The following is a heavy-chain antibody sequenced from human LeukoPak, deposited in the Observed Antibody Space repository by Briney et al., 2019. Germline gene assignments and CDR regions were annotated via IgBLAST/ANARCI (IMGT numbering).Heavy chain of an antibody. J-gene: IGHJ4*02. CDR1: GFTFSTYA. D-gene: IGHD1-7*01. CDR2: ISTNGRDT. Sequence: GGSLRLSCAASGFTFSTYAMHWVRQAPGKGLECVSAISTNGRDTHYADSVKGRFTISRDNSKNTLYLQMGSLRAEDMAVYYCAREGYSTNNRNYADYWGQGTLVTVSS. CDR3: AREGYSTNNRNYADY. V-gene: IGHV3-64*02.